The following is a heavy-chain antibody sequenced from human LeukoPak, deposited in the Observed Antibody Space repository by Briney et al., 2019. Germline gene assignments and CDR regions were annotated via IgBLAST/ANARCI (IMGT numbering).Heavy chain of an antibody. J-gene: IGHJ4*02. CDR3: VRDLTGGNGD. D-gene: IGHD1-26*01. V-gene: IGHV1-2*02. CDR2: INPKSGDT. Sequence: GASVKVSCKASGYTFTDYYMHWVRQAPGQTFEWLAWINPKSGDTHYTQKFQGRVTVTTDTSITSVYMELSGLQSDDTAVYYCVRDLTGGNGDWGQGTLVNVSS. CDR1: GYTFTDYY.